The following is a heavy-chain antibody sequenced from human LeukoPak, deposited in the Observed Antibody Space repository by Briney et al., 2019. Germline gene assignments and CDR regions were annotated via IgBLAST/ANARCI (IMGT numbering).Heavy chain of an antibody. CDR3: ARAEYCYYCGMDV. CDR1: GFTFNTYW. D-gene: IGHD2/OR15-2a*01. Sequence: GGSLRLSCAASGFTFNTYWMSWVRQAPGKGLEWVANLKQDGSEEYYVDSVKGRFTISRDNAENSLYLQMNSLRAEDTAVYYCARAEYCYYCGMDVWGQGTTVIVSS. V-gene: IGHV3-7*03. J-gene: IGHJ6*02. CDR2: LKQDGSEE.